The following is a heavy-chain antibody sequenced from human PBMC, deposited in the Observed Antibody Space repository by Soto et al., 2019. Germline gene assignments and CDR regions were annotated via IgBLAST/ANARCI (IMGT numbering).Heavy chain of an antibody. V-gene: IGHV4-59*01. CDR3: ARDLLGYWFGHDMDV. CDR1: RGSISSYY. D-gene: IGHD2-15*01. Sequence: PSDTLSLTCTVSRGSISSYYGSLIRQPPGKGLECIGYIYYSGSTNYNPSLKSRVTISVDTSKNQFSLKLSSVTAADTAVYYCARDLLGYWFGHDMDVWGKGTTVTVSS. CDR2: IYYSGST. J-gene: IGHJ6*03.